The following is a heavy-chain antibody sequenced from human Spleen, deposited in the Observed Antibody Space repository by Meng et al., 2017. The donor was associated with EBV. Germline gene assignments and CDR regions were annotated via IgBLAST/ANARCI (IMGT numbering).Heavy chain of an antibody. D-gene: IGHD1-26*01. Sequence: QVQLQESGPGLVKSSETLSLTCTVSGASVSSNTYYWSWIRQPPGKRLEWIGNIYYSGDTKYNPSLESRVTISLHTSKNQFSLRLTSVTAADTAVYYCVREVRSGSYFNDYWGQGTLVTVSS. CDR1: GASVSSNTYY. J-gene: IGHJ4*02. CDR2: IYYSGDT. CDR3: VREVRSGSYFNDY. V-gene: IGHV4-61*01.